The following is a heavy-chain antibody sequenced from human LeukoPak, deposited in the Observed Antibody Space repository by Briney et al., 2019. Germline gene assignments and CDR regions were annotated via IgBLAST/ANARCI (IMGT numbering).Heavy chain of an antibody. CDR3: ARRIGPYYDFWSGYYWSALGY. D-gene: IGHD3-3*01. J-gene: IGHJ4*02. V-gene: IGHV1-69*01. CDR2: IIPFFGTA. CDR1: GCTFSSYA. Sequence: ASVKVSCKASGCTFSSYAISWVRQAPGQGLEWMVGIIPFFGTANYAQKFQGRVTITADESTSTAYMELSSLRSEDTAVYYCARRIGPYYDFWSGYYWSALGYWGEGTLVTVSS.